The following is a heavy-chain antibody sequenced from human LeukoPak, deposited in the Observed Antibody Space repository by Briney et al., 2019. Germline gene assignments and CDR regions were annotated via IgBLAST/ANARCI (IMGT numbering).Heavy chain of an antibody. CDR2: IYADVAT. Sequence: SETLSLTCTVSGASINTYYWSWIRQPAGKGLEWIGRIYADVATNYNSSLKSRVTMSVDTSKNQFSLKLDSLTAADTAVYYCAKVGNNYVFDSWGQGTRVTVSS. J-gene: IGHJ4*02. CDR1: GASINTYY. V-gene: IGHV4-4*07. CDR3: AKVGNNYVFDS. D-gene: IGHD1/OR15-1a*01.